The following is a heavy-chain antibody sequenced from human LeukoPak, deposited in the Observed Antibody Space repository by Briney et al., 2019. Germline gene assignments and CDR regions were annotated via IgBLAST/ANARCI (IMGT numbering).Heavy chain of an antibody. CDR3: VAMLRGVGY. CDR2: IRNKVNSHTT. V-gene: IGHV3-72*01. CDR1: GVTFSDHY. J-gene: IGHJ4*02. D-gene: IGHD3-10*01. Sequence: GGSLRLSCAASGVTFSDHYMDWVRQAPGQGLEWVGRIRNKVNSHTTEYSASVKGRFTISRDDSTNSVYLQMNSLKTEDTAVCYCVAMLRGVGYWGQGTLVTVSS.